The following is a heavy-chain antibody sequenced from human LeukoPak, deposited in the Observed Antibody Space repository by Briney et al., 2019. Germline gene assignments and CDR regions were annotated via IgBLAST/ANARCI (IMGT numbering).Heavy chain of an antibody. CDR1: GGSISSYY. CDR2: IYYSGST. V-gene: IGHV4-59*01. J-gene: IGHJ4*02. CDR3: AGSSAFYHYFDY. Sequence: SETLSLTCTVSGGSISSYYWSWIRQPPGKGLEWSGYIYYSGSTNYNPSLKSRVTISVDTSKNQFSLKLSSVTAADTAVYYCAGSSAFYHYFDYWGQGTLVTVSS. D-gene: IGHD2/OR15-2a*01.